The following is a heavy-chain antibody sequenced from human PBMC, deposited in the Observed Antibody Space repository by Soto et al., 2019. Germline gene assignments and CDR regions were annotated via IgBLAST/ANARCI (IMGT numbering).Heavy chain of an antibody. Sequence: PGGSLRLSCAASGFTFSSYGMHWVRQAPGKGLEWVAVISYDGSNKYYADSVKGRFTISRDNSKNTLYLQMNSLRAEDTAVYYCAKDGDYANPQPAYYFDYWGQGTLVTVSS. D-gene: IGHD4-17*01. J-gene: IGHJ4*02. CDR3: AKDGDYANPQPAYYFDY. CDR1: GFTFSSYG. V-gene: IGHV3-30*18. CDR2: ISYDGSNK.